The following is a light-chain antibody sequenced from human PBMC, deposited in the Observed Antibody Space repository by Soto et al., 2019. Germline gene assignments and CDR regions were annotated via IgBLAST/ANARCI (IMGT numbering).Light chain of an antibody. J-gene: IGKJ5*01. CDR2: DAS. V-gene: IGKV1-5*01. Sequence: DIQMTQSPSTLSASVGDRVTITCRVSQSISSWLAWYQQKPGKAPKLLIYDASSLESGVPSRFIGSGSATEFTLTISSLQPDDFAVYYCQQYNKWPPITFGQGTRLETK. CDR3: QQYNKWPPIT. CDR1: QSISSW.